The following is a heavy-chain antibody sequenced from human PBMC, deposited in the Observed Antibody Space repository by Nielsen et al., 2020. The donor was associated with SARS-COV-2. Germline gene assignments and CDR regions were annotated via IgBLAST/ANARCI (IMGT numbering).Heavy chain of an antibody. V-gene: IGHV3-15*01. D-gene: IGHD6-13*01. CDR1: GFTFSNAW. J-gene: IGHJ4*02. CDR2: IKSKTDGGTT. CDR3: TTADSSSLPFYFDY. Sequence: GESLKISCAASGFTFSNAWMSWVRQAPGKGLEWVGRIKSKTDGGTTDYAAPVKGRFTISRDDSKNTLYLQMNSLKTEETAVYYCTTADSSSLPFYFDYWGQGTLVTVSS.